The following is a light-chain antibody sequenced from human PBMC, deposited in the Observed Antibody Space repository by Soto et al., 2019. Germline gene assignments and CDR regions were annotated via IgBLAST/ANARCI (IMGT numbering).Light chain of an antibody. J-gene: IGKJ1*01. CDR2: AAS. CDR3: QQYANWPKT. CDR1: QSVSNK. V-gene: IGKV3-15*01. Sequence: EIVMAQSPAHLSVSPGGRATRSCRASQSVSNKLVWYQQKPGQAPRLLIYAASTRATGIPARFSGSGSETEFTLTISSLQSEDLAVYYCQQYANWPKTFGQGTKV.